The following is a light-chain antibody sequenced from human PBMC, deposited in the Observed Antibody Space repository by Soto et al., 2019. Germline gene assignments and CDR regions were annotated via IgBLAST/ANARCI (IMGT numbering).Light chain of an antibody. J-gene: IGKJ1*01. Sequence: EIVLTQSPGTLSLSPGERATLSCRASQSVSSSFLAWYQQKPDQAPRLLIYGASSRATGIPDRFSGSGSGTDFTLTITRLEPEDFEVYYCQQYGSSPWTFGQGTKVEIK. V-gene: IGKV3-20*01. CDR1: QSVSSSF. CDR2: GAS. CDR3: QQYGSSPWT.